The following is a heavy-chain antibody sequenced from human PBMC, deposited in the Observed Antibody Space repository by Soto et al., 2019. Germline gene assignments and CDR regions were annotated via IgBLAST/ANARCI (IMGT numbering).Heavy chain of an antibody. Sequence: TSETLSLTCTVSGGSISSYYWSWIRQPPGKGLEWIGYIYYSGSTNYNPSLKSRVTISVDTSKNQFSLKLSSVTAADTAVYYCARDRPGGFDPWGQGTLVTVSS. V-gene: IGHV4-59*01. CDR1: GGSISSYY. CDR2: IYYSGST. CDR3: ARDRPGGFDP. J-gene: IGHJ5*02.